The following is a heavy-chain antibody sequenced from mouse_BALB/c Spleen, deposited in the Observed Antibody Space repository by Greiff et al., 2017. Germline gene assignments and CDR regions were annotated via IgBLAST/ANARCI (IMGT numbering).Heavy chain of an antibody. Sequence: EVQVVESGGGLVKPGGSLKFSCAASGFTFSDYYMHWVRQTPEQRLEWVGTISDGGSYTYYPDSVKGRFTISRDNAKNKLYLQMSSLKSEDTAMYYCAGTTGDYAMDYWGQGTSVTVSS. CDR3: AGTTGDYAMDY. D-gene: IGHD2-14*01. J-gene: IGHJ4*01. CDR1: GFTFSDYY. V-gene: IGHV5-4*02. CDR2: ISDGGSYT.